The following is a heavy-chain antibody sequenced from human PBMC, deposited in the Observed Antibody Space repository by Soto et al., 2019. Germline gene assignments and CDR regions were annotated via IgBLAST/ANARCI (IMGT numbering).Heavy chain of an antibody. Sequence: SETLSLTCSVSGDSISGTNYCWGWVRQPPGKGLEWIAVAYADGRTYYSPSLKSRVTLSVDTSKNQFSLKLNSVTAADTAVYYCMRHKPYGDWLDPWGQGTLVTVSS. CDR3: MRHKPYGDWLDP. J-gene: IGHJ5*02. CDR2: AYADGRT. CDR1: GDSISGTNYC. D-gene: IGHD3-10*01. V-gene: IGHV4-39*01.